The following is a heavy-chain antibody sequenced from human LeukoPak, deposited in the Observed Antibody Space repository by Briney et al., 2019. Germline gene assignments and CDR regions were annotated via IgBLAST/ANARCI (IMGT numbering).Heavy chain of an antibody. CDR1: GYTFTSYG. J-gene: IGHJ6*03. Sequence: ASVKVSCKPSGYTFTSYGISWVRQAPGQGLEWMGWISAYNGNTNYAQKLQGRVTMTTDTSTSTAYMELRSLRSDDTAVYYCARVRRPGDCSSTSCYDYYYYYYMDVWGKGTTVTVSS. CDR2: ISAYNGNT. D-gene: IGHD2-2*01. V-gene: IGHV1-18*01. CDR3: ARVRRPGDCSSTSCYDYYYYYYMDV.